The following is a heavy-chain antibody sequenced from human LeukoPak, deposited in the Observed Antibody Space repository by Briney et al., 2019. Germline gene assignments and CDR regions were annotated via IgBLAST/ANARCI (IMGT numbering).Heavy chain of an antibody. D-gene: IGHD4-17*01. CDR2: ISSSGSTI. V-gene: IGHV3-48*04. CDR3: ARDLHGDYVLQLFDY. Sequence: GGSLRLSCAASGFTFSSYAMSWVRQAPGKGLEWVSYISSSGSTIYYADSVKGRFTISRDNAKNSLYLQMNSLRAEDTAVYYCARDLHGDYVLQLFDYWGQGTLVTVSS. J-gene: IGHJ4*02. CDR1: GFTFSSYA.